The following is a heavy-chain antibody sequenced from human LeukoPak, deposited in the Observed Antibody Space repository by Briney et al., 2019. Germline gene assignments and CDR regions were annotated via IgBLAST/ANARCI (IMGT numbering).Heavy chain of an antibody. CDR1: GFKFDDYG. V-gene: IGHV3-9*03. D-gene: IGHD4-17*01. Sequence: GGSLRLSCTASGFKFDDYGMTWVRQAPGKGLEWVSGISWNSGSIGYADSVKGRFTISRDNAKNSLYLQMNSLRAEDMALYYCAKDITGDYGDYGGFDYWGQGTLVTVSS. J-gene: IGHJ4*02. CDR3: AKDITGDYGDYGGFDY. CDR2: ISWNSGSI.